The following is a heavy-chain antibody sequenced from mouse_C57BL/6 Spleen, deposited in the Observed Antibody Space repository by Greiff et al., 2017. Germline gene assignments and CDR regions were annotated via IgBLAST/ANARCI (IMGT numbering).Heavy chain of an antibody. J-gene: IGHJ2*01. V-gene: IGHV1-69*01. D-gene: IGHD2-3*01. Sequence: VQLQQPGAELVMPGASVKLSCKASGYTFTSYWMHWVKQRPGQGLEWIGEIDPSDSYTNYNQKFKGKSTLTVDKSSSTAYMQLRSLTSEDSAVYYCARADGYPYYFDYWGQGTTLTVSS. CDR1: GYTFTSYW. CDR2: IDPSDSYT. CDR3: ARADGYPYYFDY.